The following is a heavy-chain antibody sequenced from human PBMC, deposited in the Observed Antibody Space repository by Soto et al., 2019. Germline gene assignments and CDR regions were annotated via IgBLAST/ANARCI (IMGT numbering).Heavy chain of an antibody. CDR1: GGSISSSNW. CDR3: ASVGYSSAYGNY. Sequence: LTCAVSGGSISSSNWWSWVRQPPGKGLEWIGEIYHSGSTNYNPSLKSRVTISVDKSKNQFSLKLSSVTAADTAVYYCASVGYSSAYGNYWGQGTLVTVSS. CDR2: IYHSGST. J-gene: IGHJ4*02. V-gene: IGHV4-4*02. D-gene: IGHD5-18*01.